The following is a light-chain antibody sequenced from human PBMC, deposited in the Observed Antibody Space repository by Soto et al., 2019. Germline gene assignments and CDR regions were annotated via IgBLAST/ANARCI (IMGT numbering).Light chain of an antibody. J-gene: IGLJ1*01. CDR2: EVS. V-gene: IGLV2-14*01. CDR3: SSYTSSSTYV. Sequence: QSVLAQPASVSGSPGQSITISCTGTSSDVGGYNYVSWYQQHPGKAPKLMIYEVSNRPSGVSFRFSASKSGNTASLTISGLQAEDDADYYCSSYTSSSTYVFGTGTKVTDL. CDR1: SSDVGGYNY.